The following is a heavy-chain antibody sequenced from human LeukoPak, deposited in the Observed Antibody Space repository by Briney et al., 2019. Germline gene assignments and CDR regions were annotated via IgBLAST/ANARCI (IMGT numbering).Heavy chain of an antibody. Sequence: GGSLRLSCAASGFTFSSYAISWVRQAPGKGLEWVSAISGSGGSTYYADSVKGRFTISRDNSKNTLYLQMNSLRAEDTAVYYCAKSHSSGYDFDYWGQGTLVTVSS. D-gene: IGHD3-22*01. V-gene: IGHV3-23*01. J-gene: IGHJ4*02. CDR3: AKSHSSGYDFDY. CDR1: GFTFSSYA. CDR2: ISGSGGST.